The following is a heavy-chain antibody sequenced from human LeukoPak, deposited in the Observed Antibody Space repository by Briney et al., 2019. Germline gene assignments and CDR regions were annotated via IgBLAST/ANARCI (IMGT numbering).Heavy chain of an antibody. CDR1: GFTFSSYW. CDR3: ASHGYSSSWYVNWFDP. Sequence: GGSLRLSCAASGFTFSSYWMHWVRQAPGKGLVWVSRINSDGSSTSYADSEKGRFTISRDNAKNTLYLQMNSLRAEDTAVYYCASHGYSSSWYVNWFDPWGQGTLVTVSS. CDR2: INSDGSST. J-gene: IGHJ5*02. V-gene: IGHV3-74*01. D-gene: IGHD6-13*01.